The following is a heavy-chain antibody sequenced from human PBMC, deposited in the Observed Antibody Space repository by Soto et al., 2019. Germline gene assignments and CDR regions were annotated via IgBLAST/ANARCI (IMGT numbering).Heavy chain of an antibody. Sequence: GGSLRLSCAASGFSFSNAWLSWVRQAPGKGLEWVGRIKSRADGGTTDYTAPVKGRFAISRDDSKNTLYLQMNSLETEDTAVYYCTTGSTPTKNYWGQGTLVTVSS. CDR1: GFSFSNAW. CDR3: TTGSTPTKNY. V-gene: IGHV3-15*01. J-gene: IGHJ4*02. CDR2: IKSRADGGTT. D-gene: IGHD3-10*01.